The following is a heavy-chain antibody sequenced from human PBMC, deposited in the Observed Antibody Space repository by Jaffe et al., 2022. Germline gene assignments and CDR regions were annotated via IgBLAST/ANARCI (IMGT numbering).Heavy chain of an antibody. V-gene: IGHV3-48*03. CDR2: ISSTSTTM. Sequence: EVQLVESGGGFVQPGGSLRLSCVASGFTFSNYEMNWVRQAPGKGLEWVSYISSTSTTMHYADSVKGRFTISRDNAKNSLYLQMSSLRAEDAAVYYCARWPRMDYWGQGTLVTVSS. CDR3: ARWPRMDY. J-gene: IGHJ4*02. CDR1: GFTFSNYE. D-gene: IGHD2-2*03.